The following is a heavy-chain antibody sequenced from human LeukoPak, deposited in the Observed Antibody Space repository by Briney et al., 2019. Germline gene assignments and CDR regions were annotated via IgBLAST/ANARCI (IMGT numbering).Heavy chain of an antibody. J-gene: IGHJ4*02. CDR1: GFTFSSYA. V-gene: IGHV3-23*01. D-gene: IGHD6-19*01. Sequence: GGSLRLSCAASGFTFSSYAMSWVRQAPGKGLEWVLAISGSGGSTYYADSVKGRFTISRHNSKNTLYLQMNSLRAEHTAVYYCAKDSAGSGSTGGQGTLVTVSS. CDR2: ISGSGGST. CDR3: AKDSAGSGST.